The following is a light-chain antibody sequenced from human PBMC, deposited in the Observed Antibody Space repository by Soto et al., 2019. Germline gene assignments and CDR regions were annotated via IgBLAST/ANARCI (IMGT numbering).Light chain of an antibody. CDR2: GAS. CDR1: QSVSSNY. CDR3: QHYGDSQWT. Sequence: EIVLTQSPGTLSLSPGESATLSCRASQSVSSNYLAWYQQKPGQAPRLLIYGASSRASGIPDRFRGSGSGTDFTLSISRMEPEDFAVYYCQHYGDSQWTFGQGTQVDIK. J-gene: IGKJ1*01. V-gene: IGKV3-20*01.